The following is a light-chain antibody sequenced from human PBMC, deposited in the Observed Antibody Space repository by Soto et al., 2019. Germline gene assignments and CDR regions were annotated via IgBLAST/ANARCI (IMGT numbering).Light chain of an antibody. J-gene: IGLJ2*01. CDR2: YDS. V-gene: IGLV3-21*04. CDR1: NIGRVS. Sequence: SYELTQPPSVSVAPGETATITCGGNNIGRVSVHWYQQKPGQAPVMVIYYDSDRPSGIPERFSGSNSENTATLSISRVELGDEADYYCQVWDITSDQPVFGGGTKVTVL. CDR3: QVWDITSDQPV.